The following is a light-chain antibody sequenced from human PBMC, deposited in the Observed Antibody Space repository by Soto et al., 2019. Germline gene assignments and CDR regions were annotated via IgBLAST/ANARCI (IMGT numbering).Light chain of an antibody. Sequence: QPVLTQSPSASASLGDSVKVTCTLSSGHSRYAIAWHQQQPEKGPRYLMKLNSDGSHSKGDGIPDRFSGSSSGAERYLTISSLQSEDEADYYCQTWTTGTVVFGGGTKVTVL. V-gene: IGLV4-69*01. CDR3: QTWTTGTVV. J-gene: IGLJ2*01. CDR1: SGHSRYA. CDR2: LNSDGSH.